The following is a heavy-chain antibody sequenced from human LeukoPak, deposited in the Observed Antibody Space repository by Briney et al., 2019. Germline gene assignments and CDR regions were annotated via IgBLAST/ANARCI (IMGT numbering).Heavy chain of an antibody. CDR2: MYYSGST. D-gene: IGHD5-24*01. Sequence: SETLSLTCTVSGGSISNSSYYWGWIRQPPGKGPEWIGSMYYSGSTYYNPSLKSRATISVDTSKNQFSLKLSSVTAADTAVYYCARHSRMGTINPSYWGQGTLVTVSS. J-gene: IGHJ4*02. CDR3: ARHSRMGTINPSY. CDR1: GGSISNSSYY. V-gene: IGHV4-39*01.